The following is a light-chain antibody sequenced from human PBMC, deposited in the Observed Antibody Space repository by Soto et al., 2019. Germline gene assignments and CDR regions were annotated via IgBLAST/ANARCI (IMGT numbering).Light chain of an antibody. CDR3: NSYAGSNNWV. Sequence: QSVLTQPPSASGSPGQSVTISCTGTSSDVGGYNYVSWYQQHPGKAPKLMIYEASKRPSGVPDRFSGSKSGNTASLTVSGLQAEDEADYYCNSYAGSNNWVFGGGTKVTVL. CDR1: SSDVGGYNY. CDR2: EAS. V-gene: IGLV2-8*01. J-gene: IGLJ3*02.